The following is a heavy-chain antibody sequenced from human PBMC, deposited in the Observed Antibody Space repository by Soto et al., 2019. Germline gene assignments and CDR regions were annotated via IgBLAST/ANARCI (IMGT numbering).Heavy chain of an antibody. Sequence: PGGSLRLSCVGSGFTFSNFGIHWVRQAPGKGLEWLAVVSYDEVNKFYADSVRGRFTISRDNSKDTVYLQINSLRRDDTAMYFCAKVMTEYSGFAIDHWGQGTLVTVSS. V-gene: IGHV3-30*18. CDR2: VSYDEVNK. D-gene: IGHD6-19*01. J-gene: IGHJ4*01. CDR3: AKVMTEYSGFAIDH. CDR1: GFTFSNFG.